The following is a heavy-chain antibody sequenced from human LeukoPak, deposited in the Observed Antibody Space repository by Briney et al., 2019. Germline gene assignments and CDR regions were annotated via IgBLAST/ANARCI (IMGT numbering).Heavy chain of an antibody. CDR1: GFIFSSSG. Sequence: PGGSLRLSCAASGFIFSSSGMHWVRQAPGKGLEWVAFIRYDGSYNYYADSVKGRFTISRDSSKKTLYLQMNSLRVEDTAVYYCARVLDGDTAMVPNYFDYWGQGTLVTVSS. D-gene: IGHD5-18*01. CDR2: IRYDGSYN. J-gene: IGHJ4*02. CDR3: ARVLDGDTAMVPNYFDY. V-gene: IGHV3-30*02.